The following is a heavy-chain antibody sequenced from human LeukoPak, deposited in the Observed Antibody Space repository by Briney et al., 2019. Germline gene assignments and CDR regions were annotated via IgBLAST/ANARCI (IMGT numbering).Heavy chain of an antibody. J-gene: IGHJ4*02. V-gene: IGHV3-23*01. Sequence: GGSLRLSCAASGFTFSSNAMSWVRQPPGKGLEWVSSISGRGDSTYYADSVKGRFTISRDNSKKTLSLQMNSLRAEDTAVYFCAKENAYYFATLKYYFDFWGQGTLVTVSS. D-gene: IGHD3-16*01. CDR1: GFTFSSNA. CDR3: AKENAYYFATLKYYFDF. CDR2: ISGRGDST.